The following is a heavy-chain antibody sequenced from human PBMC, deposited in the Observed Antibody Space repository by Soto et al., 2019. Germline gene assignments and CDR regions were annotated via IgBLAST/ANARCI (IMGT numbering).Heavy chain of an antibody. Sequence: GSLRLSCAASGFTFSSYYWSWIRQPPGKGLEWIGYIYYSGSTNYNPSLKSRVTISVDTSKNQFSLKLSSVTAADTAVYYCARGRIVVVPAAMPDYYYYYMDVWGKGTTVTVSS. D-gene: IGHD2-2*01. CDR1: GFTFSSYY. V-gene: IGHV4-59*08. CDR2: IYYSGST. J-gene: IGHJ6*03. CDR3: ARGRIVVVPAAMPDYYYYYMDV.